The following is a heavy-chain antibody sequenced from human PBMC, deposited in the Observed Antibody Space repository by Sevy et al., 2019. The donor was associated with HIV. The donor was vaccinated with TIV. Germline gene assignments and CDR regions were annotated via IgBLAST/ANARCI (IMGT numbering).Heavy chain of an antibody. CDR1: GFTFTSSA. J-gene: IGHJ4*02. CDR2: IVVGSGNT. V-gene: IGHV1-58*01. Sequence: ASVKVSCKASGFTFTSSAVQWVRQARGQRLEWIGWIVVGSGNTNYAQKFQERVTITRDMSTSTGYMELSSLRSEDTAGYYCAGWGSGPKRSGEYCGGDCYTVEKDYWGQGTLVTVSS. D-gene: IGHD2-21*01. CDR3: AGWGSGPKRSGEYCGGDCYTVEKDY.